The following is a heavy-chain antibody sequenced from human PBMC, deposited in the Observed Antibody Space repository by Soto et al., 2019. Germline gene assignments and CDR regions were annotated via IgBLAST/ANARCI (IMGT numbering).Heavy chain of an antibody. D-gene: IGHD3-3*01. Sequence: GGSLRLSCAASGFTFSSYAMSWVRQAPGKGLEWVSAISGSGGSTYYADSVKGRFTISRDNSKNTLYLQMNSLRAEDTAVYYCAIALLEWLSYMDIWCKGTTLTISS. CDR3: AIALLEWLSYMDI. V-gene: IGHV3-23*01. J-gene: IGHJ6*03. CDR1: GFTFSSYA. CDR2: ISGSGGST.